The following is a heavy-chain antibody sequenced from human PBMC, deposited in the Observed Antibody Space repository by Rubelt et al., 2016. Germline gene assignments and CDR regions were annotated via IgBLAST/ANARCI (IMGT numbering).Heavy chain of an antibody. D-gene: IGHD2/OR15-2a*01. V-gene: IGHV1-46*01. CDR3: AREPASTCYFDF. Sequence: GASVKISGKASGYSFTTYYMHWVRQAPGQGLEWMVMIDPSGGATNYAQKFQGRITMTRDTSTSTVYLDLSSLRSEDTAGYYCAREPASTCYFDFWGQGTLVTVPS. J-gene: IGHJ4*02. CDR1: GYSFTTYY. CDR2: IDPSGGAT.